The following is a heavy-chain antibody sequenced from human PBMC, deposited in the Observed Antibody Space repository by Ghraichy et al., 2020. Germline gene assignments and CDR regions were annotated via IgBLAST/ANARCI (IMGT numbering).Heavy chain of an antibody. D-gene: IGHD6-13*01. CDR3: AKDTVEYSSSPGVFDY. Sequence: GESLNISCAASGFTFSSYAMSWVRQAPGKGLEWVSAISGSGGSTYYADSVKGRFTISRDNSKNTLYLQMNSLRAEDTAVYYCAKDTVEYSSSPGVFDYWGQGTLVTVSS. V-gene: IGHV3-23*01. CDR2: ISGSGGST. CDR1: GFTFSSYA. J-gene: IGHJ4*02.